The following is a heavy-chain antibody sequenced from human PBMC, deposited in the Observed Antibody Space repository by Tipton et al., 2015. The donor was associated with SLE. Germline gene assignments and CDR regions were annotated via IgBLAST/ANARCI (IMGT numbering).Heavy chain of an antibody. V-gene: IGHV4-30-2*01. D-gene: IGHD6-19*01. J-gene: IGHJ4*02. Sequence: TLSLTCTVSGGSISSGASSWSWIRQPPGKGLEWMGYIYHTGSTYNNPSLKSRVTISVDRSKNQFSLKLTSVTAADTAVYYCAREQWLVLWGYFDYWGQGSLVTVSS. CDR3: AREQWLVLWGYFDY. CDR2: IYHTGST. CDR1: GGSISSGASS.